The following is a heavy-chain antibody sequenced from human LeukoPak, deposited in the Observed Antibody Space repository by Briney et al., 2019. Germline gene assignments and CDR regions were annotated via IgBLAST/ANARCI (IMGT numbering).Heavy chain of an antibody. J-gene: IGHJ5*02. CDR3: AKGATYYYDSSGYYVTEGWFDP. V-gene: IGHV3-23*01. CDR2: ISGSGGST. CDR1: GFTFSSYA. D-gene: IGHD3-22*01. Sequence: PGGSLRLSCAASGFTFSSYAMSWVRQAPGKGLEWVSAISGSGGSTYYADSVKGRFTISRDNSKNTLYLQMNSLRAEDTAVYYCAKGATYYYDSSGYYVTEGWFDPWGQGTLVTVSS.